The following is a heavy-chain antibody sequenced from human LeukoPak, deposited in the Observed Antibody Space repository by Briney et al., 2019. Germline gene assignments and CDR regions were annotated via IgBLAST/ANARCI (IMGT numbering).Heavy chain of an antibody. CDR2: IRYDGSNE. CDR1: GLTFRNYG. D-gene: IGHD1-26*01. Sequence: GGSLRLSCAASGLTFRNYGMHWVRQAPGKGLEWVAVIRYDGSNEGYADSVKGRFTISRDNSKNMLYLQMNSLRDEDTAVYYCATNSGTPPRYMNVWGKGTTVSVSS. CDR3: ATNSGTPPRYMNV. V-gene: IGHV3-33*01. J-gene: IGHJ6*03.